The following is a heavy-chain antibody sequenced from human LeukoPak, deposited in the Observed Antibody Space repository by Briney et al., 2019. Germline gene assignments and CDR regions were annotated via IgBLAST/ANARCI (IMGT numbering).Heavy chain of an antibody. CDR1: GGSISSSSYY. V-gene: IGHV4-39*07. J-gene: IGHJ4*02. CDR3: ARDRSGIAFDY. D-gene: IGHD6-25*01. Sequence: SETLSLTCTVAGGSISSSSYYWGWLRQPPGKGLEWIGSIYYSGSTYYNPSLKSRVTISVDTSKNQFSLKLSSVTASDTAVYYCARDRSGIAFDYWGQGTLVTVSS. CDR2: IYYSGST.